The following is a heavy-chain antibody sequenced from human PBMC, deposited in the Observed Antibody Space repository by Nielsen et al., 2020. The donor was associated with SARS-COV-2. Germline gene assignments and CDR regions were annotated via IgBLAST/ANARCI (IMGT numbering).Heavy chain of an antibody. J-gene: IGHJ3*02. CDR2: IIPIFGTA. D-gene: IGHD3-3*01. V-gene: IGHV1-69*06. Sequence: WVRQAPGQGLEWMGGIIPIFGTANYAQKFQGRVTITVDKSTSTAYMELSSLRSEDTAVYYCARGYYDFWSGYYTNAFDIWGQGTMVTVSS. CDR3: ARGYYDFWSGYYTNAFDI.